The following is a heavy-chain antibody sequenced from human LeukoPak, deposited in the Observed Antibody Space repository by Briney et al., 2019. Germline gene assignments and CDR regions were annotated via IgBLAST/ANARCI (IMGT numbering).Heavy chain of an antibody. D-gene: IGHD3-16*01. V-gene: IGHV3-66*01. CDR3: AKSQFGGVFDGFDI. CDR2: IYTSGIT. J-gene: IGHJ3*02. Sequence: GGSLRLSCAVSGFTVSSNFMSWVRQAPGKGPEWVSVIYTSGITYYADSVRGRFTISRDNSKNTLYVQMNSLRAEDTAVYYCAKSQFGGVFDGFDIWGQGTMVTVSP. CDR1: GFTVSSNF.